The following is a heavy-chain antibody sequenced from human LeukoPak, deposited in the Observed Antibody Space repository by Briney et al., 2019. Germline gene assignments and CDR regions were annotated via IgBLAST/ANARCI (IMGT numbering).Heavy chain of an antibody. J-gene: IGHJ5*02. V-gene: IGHV3-48*03. CDR3: VKGGWCDD. Sequence: PGGSLRLSCAASGFTFSDYEMNWVRQAPGKGLEWILHISTSGSIIHYADSVKGRFTISRDNSNNTLFLQMNSLRAEDTAVYYCVKGGWCDDWGQGTLVTVSS. D-gene: IGHD3-16*01. CDR2: ISTSGSII. CDR1: GFTFSDYE.